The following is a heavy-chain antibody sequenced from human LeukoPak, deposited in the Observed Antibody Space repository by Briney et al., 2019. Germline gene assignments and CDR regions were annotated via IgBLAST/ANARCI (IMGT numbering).Heavy chain of an antibody. V-gene: IGHV1-2*06. D-gene: IGHD2-21*02. J-gene: IGHJ6*04. CDR3: ARDFCGGDCYSRSTYMDV. CDR1: GYTFTGYY. Sequence: ASVKVSCKASGYTFTGYYMHWVRQAPGQGLEWMGRINPNSGGANYAQKFQGRVTMTRATPISTAYMERSRLRSDDTAVYYCARDFCGGDCYSRSTYMDVWSKGTTVTVSS. CDR2: INPNSGGA.